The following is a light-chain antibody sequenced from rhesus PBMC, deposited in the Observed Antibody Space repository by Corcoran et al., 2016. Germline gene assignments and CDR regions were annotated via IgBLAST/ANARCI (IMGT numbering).Light chain of an antibody. CDR3: MQALEVPFT. V-gene: IGKV2-104*01. Sequence: DIVMTQTPLSLPVTLGEPASIPCRSSPSLLASEDGNTYLDWSLQKPGHSPQLLIYEVSNRAAGVPDRFRGSGSDTDFTLKISRVEAEDVGVYYCMQALEVPFTFGPGTKLDIK. CDR1: PSLLASEDGNTY. J-gene: IGKJ3*01. CDR2: EVS.